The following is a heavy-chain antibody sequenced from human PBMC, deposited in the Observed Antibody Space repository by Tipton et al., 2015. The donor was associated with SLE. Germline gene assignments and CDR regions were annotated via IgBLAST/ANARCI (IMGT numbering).Heavy chain of an antibody. CDR2: IDYSGGGT. V-gene: IGHV3-23*01. CDR1: GFIFSSYA. Sequence: SLRLSCAASGFIFSSYAMSWVRQAPGKGLEWVSSIDYSGGGTYYADAVKGRFTISRDNSKNTLYLHMNSLRAEDTAVYYCAHRGRSSGYYYYFDYWGQGTLVTVSS. J-gene: IGHJ4*02. CDR3: AHRGRSSGYYYYFDY. D-gene: IGHD3-22*01.